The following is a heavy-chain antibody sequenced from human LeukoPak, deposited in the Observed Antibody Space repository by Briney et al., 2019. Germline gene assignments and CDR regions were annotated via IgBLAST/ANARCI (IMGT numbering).Heavy chain of an antibody. CDR2: IYHSEST. CDR3: ARFDHVWETHGMDVFDL. D-gene: IGHD3-16*01. V-gene: IGHV4-38-2*01. CDR1: GYSISRGYS. J-gene: IGHJ3*01. Sequence: SETLSLTCAVSGYSISRGYSWGWIRQPPGKGLEWIGNIYHSESTHYNPSLKSRVTISADTSKNQFSLKLTSVTAADTAVYYCARFDHVWETHGMDVFDLWGQGTMVTVSS.